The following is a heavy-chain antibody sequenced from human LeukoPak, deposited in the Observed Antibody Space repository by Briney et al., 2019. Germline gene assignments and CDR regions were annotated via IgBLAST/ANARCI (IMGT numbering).Heavy chain of an antibody. D-gene: IGHD3-16*02. CDR2: IIPIFGTA. CDR1: GGTFSSYA. J-gene: IGHJ5*02. Sequence: ASVKVSCKASGGTFSSYAISWVRQAPGQGLEWMGGIIPIFGTANYAQKFQGRVTITADKSTSTAYMELSSLRSEDTAVYYCAGLLRLGELSTYHPYNWFDPWGQGTLVTVSS. V-gene: IGHV1-69*06. CDR3: AGLLRLGELSTYHPYNWFDP.